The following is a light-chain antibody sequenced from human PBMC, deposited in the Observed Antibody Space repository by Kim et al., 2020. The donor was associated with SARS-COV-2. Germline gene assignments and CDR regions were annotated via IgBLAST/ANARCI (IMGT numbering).Light chain of an antibody. CDR3: SSYSTSSTPVV. J-gene: IGLJ2*01. V-gene: IGLV2-14*01. Sequence: QSALTQPASVSGSPGQSITISCTGTSSDVGGYKFVSWYQLHPGKAPKLMIYDVSNRPSGVSDRFSGSKSGNTASLTISGLQAEDEAEYYCSSYSTSSTPVVFGAGTQLTVL. CDR1: SSDVGGYKF. CDR2: DVS.